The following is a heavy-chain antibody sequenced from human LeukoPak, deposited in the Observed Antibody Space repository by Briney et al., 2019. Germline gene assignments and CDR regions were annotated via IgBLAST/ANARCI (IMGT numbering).Heavy chain of an antibody. Sequence: GGSLRLSCAASGFTFSDYYMSWIRQAPGKGLEWVSVIYSGGSTYYADSVKGRFTISRDNSKNTLYLQMNSLRAEDTAVYYCARKFQSLYYYDSSGYYSLWGQGTLVTVSS. CDR1: GFTFSDYY. D-gene: IGHD3-22*01. CDR3: ARKFQSLYYYDSSGYYSL. J-gene: IGHJ4*02. CDR2: IYSGGST. V-gene: IGHV3-66*02.